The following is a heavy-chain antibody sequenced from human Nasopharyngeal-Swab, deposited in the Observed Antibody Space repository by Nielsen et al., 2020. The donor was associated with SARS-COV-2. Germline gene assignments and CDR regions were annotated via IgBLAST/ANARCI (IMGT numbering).Heavy chain of an antibody. D-gene: IGHD6-13*01. Sequence: ASVKVSCKASGYTFTDYYMHWVRQAPGQGLEWMGRINPNSGGTNYAQKFQGRVTMTRDTSTSTVYMELSSLRSEDTAVYYCARQVIRYPQYSSSWYYYYYGMDVWGQGTTVTVSS. CDR3: ARQVIRYPQYSSSWYYYYYGMDV. CDR1: GYTFTDYY. CDR2: INPNSGGT. V-gene: IGHV1-2*06. J-gene: IGHJ6*02.